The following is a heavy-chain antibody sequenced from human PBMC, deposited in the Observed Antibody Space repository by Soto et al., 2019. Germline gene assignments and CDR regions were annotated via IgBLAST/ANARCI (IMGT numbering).Heavy chain of an antibody. CDR1: GGSISSYY. D-gene: IGHD3-22*01. V-gene: IGHV4-4*07. Sequence: SETLSLTCTVSGGSISSYYWSWIRQPAGKGLEWIGRIYTSGSTDYNPSLKSRVTMSVDTSKNQFSLKLSSVTAADTAVYYCARDRYYYDSSGYYYANWFDPWGQGTLVTVSS. CDR2: IYTSGST. J-gene: IGHJ5*02. CDR3: ARDRYYYDSSGYYYANWFDP.